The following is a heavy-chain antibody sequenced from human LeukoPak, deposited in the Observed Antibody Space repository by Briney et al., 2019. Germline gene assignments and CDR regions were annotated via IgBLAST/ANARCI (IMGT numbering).Heavy chain of an antibody. CDR1: GGSFSGYY. CDR3: ARGSAIVVVPAATPGRGNWFDP. CDR2: INHSGST. Sequence: SETLSLTCAVYGGSFSGYYWSWIRQPPGKGLEWIGEINHSGSTNYNPSLKSRVTLSVDTSKNQFSLKLSSVTAADTAVYYCARGSAIVVVPAATPGRGNWFDPWGQGTLVTVSS. J-gene: IGHJ5*02. D-gene: IGHD2-2*02. V-gene: IGHV4-34*01.